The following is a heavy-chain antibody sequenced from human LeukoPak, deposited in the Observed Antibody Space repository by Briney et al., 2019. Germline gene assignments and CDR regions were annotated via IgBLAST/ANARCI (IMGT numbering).Heavy chain of an antibody. Sequence: AGGSLRLSCEASGFTFDENGMSWVRQAPGKGLEWVSGINRNGGSTTYADSVKGRFTISRDNSKNTVFLQMNSLRAEDTAVYYCAKVGCFSTSCHEDYWGQGTLVTVSS. V-gene: IGHV3-20*04. D-gene: IGHD2-2*01. J-gene: IGHJ4*02. CDR2: INRNGGST. CDR3: AKVGCFSTSCHEDY. CDR1: GFTFDENG.